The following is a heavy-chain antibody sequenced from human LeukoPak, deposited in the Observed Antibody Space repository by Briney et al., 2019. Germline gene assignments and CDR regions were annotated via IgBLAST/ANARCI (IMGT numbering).Heavy chain of an antibody. J-gene: IGHJ6*02. CDR2: INAGNGNT. V-gene: IGHV1-3*01. D-gene: IGHD3-10*01. CDR1: GYTFTSYA. CDR3: ARDGFTGMDV. Sequence: GASVKVSCKASGYTFTSYAMHWVRQAPGQRLEWMGWINAGNGNTKYSQKLQGRVTMTTDTSTSTAYMELRSLRSDDTAVYYCARDGFTGMDVWGQGTTVTVSS.